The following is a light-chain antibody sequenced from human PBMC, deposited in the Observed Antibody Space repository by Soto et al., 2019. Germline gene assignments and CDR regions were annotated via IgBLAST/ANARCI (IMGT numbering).Light chain of an antibody. CDR1: QSVTGTN. CDR3: HQYGSSLGT. CDR2: DAV. V-gene: IGKV3-20*01. J-gene: IGKJ2*01. Sequence: IVLTQSPVTLSLSPGEGATLSCGASQSVTGTNLAWYQQRAGQAPRLLIYDAVRRATGIPDRFSGSGSGTDFTLTISRLEPEDFAVYYCHQYGSSLGTFGQGTKVEI.